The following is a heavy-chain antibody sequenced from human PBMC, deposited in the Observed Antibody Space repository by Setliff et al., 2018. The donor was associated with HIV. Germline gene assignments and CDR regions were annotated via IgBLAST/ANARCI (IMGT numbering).Heavy chain of an antibody. J-gene: IGHJ4*02. CDR3: ASARIPTGGTSTSCDF. CDR2: ISASSAYL. CDR1: GFSFSSYS. V-gene: IGHV3-21*06. Sequence: LRLSCAASGFSFSSYSMNWVRQAPGKGLEWVASISASSAYLQYGDSVKGRFTISRDNAKNSLYLQMNSLRAEDTAVYYCASARIPTGGTSTSCDFWGQGALVTVSS. D-gene: IGHD1-1*01.